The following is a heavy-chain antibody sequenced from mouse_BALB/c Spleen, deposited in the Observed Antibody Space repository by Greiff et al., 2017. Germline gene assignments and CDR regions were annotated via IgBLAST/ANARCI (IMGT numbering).Heavy chain of an antibody. CDR3: ARWEDYDDYAMDD. J-gene: IGHJ4*01. CDR1: GYTFTSYV. V-gene: IGHV1-14*01. CDR2: INPYNDGT. D-gene: IGHD2-4*01. Sequence: EVQLQQSGPELVKPGASVKMSCKASGYTFTSYVMHWVKQKPGQGLEWIGYINPYNDGTKYNEKFKGKATLTSDKSSSTAYMELSSLTSEDSAVYYCARWEDYDDYAMDDWGQGTSVTVSS.